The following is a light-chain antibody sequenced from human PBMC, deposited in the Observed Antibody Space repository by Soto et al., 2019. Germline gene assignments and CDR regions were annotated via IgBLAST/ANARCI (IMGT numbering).Light chain of an antibody. CDR3: QQSSSSLT. V-gene: IGKV1-39*01. CDR1: QSINNY. CDR2: AAS. J-gene: IGKJ5*01. Sequence: DIQMNQSPSSLSASVADRVTISCRASQSINNYLSWYQQKPGKAPKSLIYAASTLQSGVPSRFSGSGSGTDFTLTISSLQPEDFATYYCQQSSSSLTLGQGTRLEI.